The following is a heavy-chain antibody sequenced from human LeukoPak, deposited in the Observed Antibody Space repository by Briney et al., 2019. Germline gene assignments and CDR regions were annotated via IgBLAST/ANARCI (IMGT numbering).Heavy chain of an antibody. CDR1: GFTFSKYW. J-gene: IGHJ4*02. CDR2: INTDGTVT. CDR3: ATKQWLAPPPDS. V-gene: IGHV3-74*01. D-gene: IGHD6-19*01. Sequence: GSLRLSCAASGFTFSKYWMLWVRQAPGKGLESVSRINTDGTVTTYEDSVKGRFTVSRDNADNTMFLQMNSGRDEDTAVYYCATKQWLAPPPDSWGQGTPVTVSS.